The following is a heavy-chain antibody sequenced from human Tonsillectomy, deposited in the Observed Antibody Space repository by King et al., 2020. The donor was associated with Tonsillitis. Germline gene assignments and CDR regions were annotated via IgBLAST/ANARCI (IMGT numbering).Heavy chain of an antibody. Sequence: VQLVQSGAEVKKPGESLKISCKGFGYTFTNYWIGWVRQMPGKGLEWMGIIYPGDSDTRYSPSFHGQVTISADKSINTVYLQWGSLKASDTAMYYSARFGTTLLRPYDAFDIWGQGTMVTVSS. CDR3: ARFGTTLLRPYDAFDI. CDR2: IYPGDSDT. J-gene: IGHJ3*02. V-gene: IGHV5-51*01. CDR1: GYTFTNYW. D-gene: IGHD1-26*01.